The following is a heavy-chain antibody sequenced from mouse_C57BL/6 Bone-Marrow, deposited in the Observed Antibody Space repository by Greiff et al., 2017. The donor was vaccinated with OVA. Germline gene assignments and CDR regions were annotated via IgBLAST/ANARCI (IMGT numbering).Heavy chain of an antibody. CDR3: ARGITTGPFYAMDY. CDR2: INPNNGGT. J-gene: IGHJ4*01. D-gene: IGHD1-1*01. Sequence: VQLQQSGPELVKPGASVKIPCKASGYTFTDYNMDWVKQSHGKSLEWIGDINPNNGGTIYNQKFKGKATLTVDKSSSTAYMELRSLTSEDTAVYYCARGITTGPFYAMDYWGQGTSVTVSS. CDR1: GYTFTDYN. V-gene: IGHV1-18*01.